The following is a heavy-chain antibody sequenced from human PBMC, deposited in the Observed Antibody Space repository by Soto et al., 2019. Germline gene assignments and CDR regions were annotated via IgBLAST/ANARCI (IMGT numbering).Heavy chain of an antibody. V-gene: IGHV3-43*01. Sequence: EVQLVESGGVVVQPGGSLRLSCAASGFTFDDYTMHWVRQAPGKGLEWVSLISWDGGSTYYADSVKGRFTISRDNSKNSLYLQMNSLRTEDTALYYCAKDTSGAAGPPSHYFDYWGQGTLVTVSS. D-gene: IGHD6-19*01. CDR3: AKDTSGAAGPPSHYFDY. J-gene: IGHJ4*02. CDR1: GFTFDDYT. CDR2: ISWDGGST.